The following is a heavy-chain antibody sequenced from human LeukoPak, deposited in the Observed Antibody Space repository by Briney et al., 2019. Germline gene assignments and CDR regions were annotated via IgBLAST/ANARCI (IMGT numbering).Heavy chain of an antibody. J-gene: IGHJ6*02. Sequence: SVKVSCKASGGTFSSYAISWVRQAPGQGLEWMGRIIPILGIANYAQKFQGRVTITADKSTSTAYMELSSLRSEDTAVYYCARDGSGSYGSPYSWDYGMDVWGQGTTVTVSS. CDR3: ARDGSGSYGSPYSWDYGMDV. CDR1: GGTFSSYA. D-gene: IGHD5-18*01. V-gene: IGHV1-69*04. CDR2: IIPILGIA.